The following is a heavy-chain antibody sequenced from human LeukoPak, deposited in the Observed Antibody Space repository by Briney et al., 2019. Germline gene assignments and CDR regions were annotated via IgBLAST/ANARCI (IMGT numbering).Heavy chain of an antibody. CDR3: ARAGNPPDY. Sequence: GGSLRLSCAASGFTFDDYAMHWVRQAPGKGLEWVSGISWNSGSIGYADSVKGRFTISRDNAKNSLYLQMNSLRAEDTAVYYCARAGNPPDYWGQGTLVTVSS. J-gene: IGHJ4*02. D-gene: IGHD4-23*01. V-gene: IGHV3-9*01. CDR1: GFTFDDYA. CDR2: ISWNSGSI.